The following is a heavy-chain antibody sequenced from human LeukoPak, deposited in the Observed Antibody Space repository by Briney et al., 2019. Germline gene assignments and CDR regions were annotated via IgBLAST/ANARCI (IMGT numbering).Heavy chain of an antibody. D-gene: IGHD1/OR15-1a*01. CDR2: ISSSSSYI. CDR1: GFTFSSYS. Sequence: GGSLRLSCAASGFTFSSYSMNWVRQAPGKGLEWVSSISSSSSYIYYADSVKGRFTISRDNAKNSLYLQMNSLRAEDTAVYYCARGLGTGYSDYWGQGTLVTVSS. CDR3: ARGLGTGYSDY. V-gene: IGHV3-21*01. J-gene: IGHJ4*02.